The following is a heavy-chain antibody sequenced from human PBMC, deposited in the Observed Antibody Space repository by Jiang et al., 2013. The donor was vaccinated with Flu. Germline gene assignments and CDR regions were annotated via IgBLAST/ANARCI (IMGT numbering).Heavy chain of an antibody. V-gene: IGHV4-38-2*02. J-gene: IGHJ4*02. CDR3: AREGYMAFDS. Sequence: SGSGLVKPSETLSLTCAVSAYSITSGFSWGWIRQPPGKGLEWIGSISHTGTTQYNPSLKSRVTLSAHTSKNQFSLNLSSVTAADTAVYFCAREGYMAFDSWGQGTLVTVSS. CDR2: ISHTGTT. D-gene: IGHD5-24*01. CDR1: AYSITSGFS.